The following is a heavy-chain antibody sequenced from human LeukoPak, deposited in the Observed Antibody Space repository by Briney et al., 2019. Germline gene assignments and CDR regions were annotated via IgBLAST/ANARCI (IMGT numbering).Heavy chain of an antibody. CDR1: GFTFSSYG. CDR2: IRYDGSNK. V-gene: IGHV3-30*02. Sequence: PGGSLRLSCAASGFTFSSYGMHWVRQAPGKGLEWVAFIRYDGSNKYYADSVKGRFTISRDNSKNTLYLQMNSLRAEDTAVYYCAKDLSAMVKGFDYWGQGTLVTVSS. CDR3: AKDLSAMVKGFDY. D-gene: IGHD5-18*01. J-gene: IGHJ4*02.